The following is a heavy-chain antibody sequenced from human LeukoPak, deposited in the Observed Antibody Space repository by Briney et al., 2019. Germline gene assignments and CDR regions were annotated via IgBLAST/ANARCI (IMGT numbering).Heavy chain of an antibody. CDR3: ARGYDSSGYAAPRTLDY. Sequence: SETLSLTCAASGGSISSSNWWSWVRQPPGKGLEWIGEIYHSGSTNYNPSLKSRVTISVDKSKNQFSLKLSSVTAADTAVYYCARGYDSSGYAAPRTLDYWGQGTLVTVSS. CDR2: IYHSGST. V-gene: IGHV4-4*02. CDR1: GGSISSSNW. D-gene: IGHD3-22*01. J-gene: IGHJ4*02.